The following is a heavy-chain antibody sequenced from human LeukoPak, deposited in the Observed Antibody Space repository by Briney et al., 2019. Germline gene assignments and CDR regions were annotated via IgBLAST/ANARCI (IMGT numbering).Heavy chain of an antibody. Sequence: GGSLRLSCAASGFTFSGYYMSWIRQAPGKGLEWVSCIGSSSSSYTNYADSVKGRFTISRDNAKNSLYLQMDGLRAKDTAVYYCARDRGAVAATWFDYWGQGTLVTVSS. J-gene: IGHJ4*02. CDR2: IGSSSSSYT. V-gene: IGHV3-11*05. D-gene: IGHD6-19*01. CDR3: ARDRGAVAATWFDY. CDR1: GFTFSGYY.